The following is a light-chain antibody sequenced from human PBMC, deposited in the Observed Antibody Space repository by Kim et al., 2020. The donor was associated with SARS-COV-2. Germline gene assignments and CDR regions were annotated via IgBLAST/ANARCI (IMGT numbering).Light chain of an antibody. CDR3: NSRDSSGNHAV. Sequence: ALGQTVRITCQRDSLRSYYASWYQQKPGQAPVLVIYGKNNRPSGISDRFSGSSSGNTASLTITGAQAEDEADYYCNSRDSSGNHAVFGGGTQLTVL. CDR2: GKN. V-gene: IGLV3-19*01. J-gene: IGLJ7*01. CDR1: SLRSYY.